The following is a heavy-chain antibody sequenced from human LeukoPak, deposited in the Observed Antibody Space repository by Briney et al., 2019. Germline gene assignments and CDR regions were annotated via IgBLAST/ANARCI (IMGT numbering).Heavy chain of an antibody. CDR2: INHSGST. D-gene: IGHD2-2*01. V-gene: IGHV4-34*01. J-gene: IGHJ4*02. CDR1: GGSFSGYY. Sequence: SETLSLTCAVYGGSFSGYYWSWIRQPPGKGLEWIGEINHSGSTNYNPSLKSRVTISVDTSKNQFSLKLSSVTAADTAVYYCASVVPAAPYFDYWGQGTLVTVSS. CDR3: ASVVPAAPYFDY.